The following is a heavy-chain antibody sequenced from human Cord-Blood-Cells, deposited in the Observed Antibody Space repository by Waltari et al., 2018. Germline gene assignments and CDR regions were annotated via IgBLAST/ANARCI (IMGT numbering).Heavy chain of an antibody. CDR2: ISYDGSNK. V-gene: IGHV3-30*18. J-gene: IGHJ4*02. CDR3: AKSWGYSDY. Sequence: QVQLVESGGGVVQPGRSLRLSCAASGFTFSSYGMHWVRQAPGKGLEWVAVISYDGSNKYYADSVKGQFTISRDNSKNTLYLQMNSLRAEDTAVYYCAKSWGYSDYWGQGTLVTVSS. D-gene: IGHD5-12*01. CDR1: GFTFSSYG.